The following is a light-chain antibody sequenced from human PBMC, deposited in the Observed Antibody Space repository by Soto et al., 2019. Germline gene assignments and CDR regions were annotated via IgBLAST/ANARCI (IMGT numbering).Light chain of an antibody. CDR2: EGS. V-gene: IGLV2-23*01. J-gene: IGLJ3*02. CDR3: CSYAGSSTNWV. Sequence: QSVLTQPASVSGSPGQSITISCTGTSSDVGSYNLVSWYQQHPGKAPKLMIYEGSKRPSGVSNRFSGSKSGNTASLTISGLQAEDEADYCGCSYAGSSTNWVLGGGTQLTVL. CDR1: SSDVGSYNL.